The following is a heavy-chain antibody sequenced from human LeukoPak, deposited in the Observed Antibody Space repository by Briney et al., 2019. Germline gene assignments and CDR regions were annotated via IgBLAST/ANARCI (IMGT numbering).Heavy chain of an antibody. CDR2: INPSGGST. CDR1: GYTFTSYY. V-gene: IGHV1-46*01. CDR3: ARDRMGRFLEWSYYFDY. D-gene: IGHD3-3*01. J-gene: IGHJ4*02. Sequence: ASVKVSCKASGYTFTSYYMHWVRQAPGQGLEWMGIINPSGGSTSYAQKFQGRVTMTRDTSTSTVYMELSSLRSEDTAVYYCARDRMGRFLEWSYYFDYWGQGTLVTVSS.